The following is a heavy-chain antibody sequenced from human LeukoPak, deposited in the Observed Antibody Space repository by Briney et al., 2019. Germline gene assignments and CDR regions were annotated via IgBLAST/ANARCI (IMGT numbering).Heavy chain of an antibody. D-gene: IGHD6-6*01. Sequence: PGGSLRLSCTASGFTFSDYWMSWVRQAPGKGPEWVANIKQDGSHRYYVESVRGRFTISRDNAKNSLFLQMNGLRAEDTAVYYCARRGGSSSRRSPIDYWGQGTLVTVSS. J-gene: IGHJ4*02. CDR1: GFTFSDYW. CDR3: ARRGGSSSRRSPIDY. V-gene: IGHV3-7*01. CDR2: IKQDGSHR.